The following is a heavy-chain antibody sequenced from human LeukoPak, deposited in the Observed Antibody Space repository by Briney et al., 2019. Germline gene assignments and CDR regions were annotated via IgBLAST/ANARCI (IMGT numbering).Heavy chain of an antibody. CDR1: GFTVSSNY. J-gene: IGHJ5*02. D-gene: IGHD6-19*01. CDR2: IYSGGST. V-gene: IGHV3-53*01. CDR3: ARARIAVAGTRWFDP. Sequence: TGGSLRPSCAASGFTVSSNYMSWVRQAPGKGLEWVSVIYSGGSTYYADSVKGRFTISRDNSKNTLYLQMNSLRAEDTAVYYCARARIAVAGTRWFDPWGQGTLSPSPQ.